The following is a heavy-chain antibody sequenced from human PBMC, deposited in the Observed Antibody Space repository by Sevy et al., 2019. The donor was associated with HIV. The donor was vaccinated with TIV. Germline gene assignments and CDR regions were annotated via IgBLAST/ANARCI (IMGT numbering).Heavy chain of an antibody. CDR1: GFTFSSYG. V-gene: IGHV3-33*01. CDR2: IWYDGSNK. Sequence: GGSLRLSCAASGFTFSSYGMHWVRQAPGKGLEWVAVIWYDGSNKYYADSVKGRFTISRDNSKNTLYLQMNSLRAEDTAVYYCARDPYRITIFGVVRPDYGMDVWGQGTTLTVSS. D-gene: IGHD3-3*01. CDR3: ARDPYRITIFGVVRPDYGMDV. J-gene: IGHJ6*02.